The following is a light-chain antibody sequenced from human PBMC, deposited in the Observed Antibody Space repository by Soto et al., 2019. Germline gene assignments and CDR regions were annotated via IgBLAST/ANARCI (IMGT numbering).Light chain of an antibody. V-gene: IGLV1-44*01. CDR2: SNN. J-gene: IGLJ1*01. CDR1: SYNNGSNT. Sequence: QSVLTQPPSASGTPGQRVTISCSGSSYNNGSNTVNWCQQLPGTAPKLLIYSNNQRPSGVPDRFSGSKSGSLASVAISGLQSEDEADYYCAAWVDRLNGQVFGTGTKVTGL. CDR3: AAWVDRLNGQV.